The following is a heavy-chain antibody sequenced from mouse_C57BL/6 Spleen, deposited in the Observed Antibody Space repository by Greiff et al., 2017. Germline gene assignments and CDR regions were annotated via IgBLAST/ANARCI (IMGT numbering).Heavy chain of an antibody. CDR3: ARNSYFDY. CDR1: GYTFTSYW. V-gene: IGHV1-61*01. CDR2: IYPSDSET. J-gene: IGHJ2*01. Sequence: QVQLKQPGAELVRPGSSVKLSCKASGYTFTSYWMDWVKQRPGQGLEWIGNIYPSDSETHYNQKFKDKATLTVDKSSSTAYMQLSSLTSEDSAVYYCARNSYFDYWGQGTTLTVSS.